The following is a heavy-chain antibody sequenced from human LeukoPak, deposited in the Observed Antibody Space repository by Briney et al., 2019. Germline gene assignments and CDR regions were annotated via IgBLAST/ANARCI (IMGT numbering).Heavy chain of an antibody. CDR1: GFTFSSYS. CDR3: ARDRGSSHRVDY. J-gene: IGHJ4*02. D-gene: IGHD1-26*01. CDR2: ISSSSSYI. V-gene: IGHV3-21*01. Sequence: GVLRLSCSASGFTFSSYSLNWVRPASGKGLEWVSSISSSSSYIYYADSVKGRFTISRDNAKNSLYLQMNSLRAEDTAVYYCARDRGSSHRVDYWGQGTLVTVSS.